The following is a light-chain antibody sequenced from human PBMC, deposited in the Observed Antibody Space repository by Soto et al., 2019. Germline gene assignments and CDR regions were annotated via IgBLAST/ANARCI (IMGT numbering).Light chain of an antibody. CDR2: GAS. V-gene: IGKV3-20*01. CDR1: QSVTSSY. CDR3: QQYGSSPFT. J-gene: IGKJ3*01. Sequence: EIVLTQSPGTLSLSPGERATLSCRASQSVTSSYLAWYRQKPGQAPRLLLHGASSRATGIPDRFSGSGSGTDFTLTISRLEPEDFAVYYCQQYGSSPFTFGPGTKVDIK.